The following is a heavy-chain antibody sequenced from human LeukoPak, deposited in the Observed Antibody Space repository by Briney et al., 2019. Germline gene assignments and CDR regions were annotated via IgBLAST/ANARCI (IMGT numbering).Heavy chain of an antibody. CDR3: AKGHSLYFYGSGSYSDN. Sequence: PGGSLRLSCTASGFTFSSYAMSWVRQAPGKGLEWVSSISGSGGTAYYADSVKGRFTISRDNSKNTLYLQMNSLRAEDTAVYYCAKGHSLYFYGSGSYSDNWGQGTLVTASS. CDR1: GFTFSSYA. CDR2: ISGSGGTA. V-gene: IGHV3-23*01. J-gene: IGHJ4*02. D-gene: IGHD3-10*01.